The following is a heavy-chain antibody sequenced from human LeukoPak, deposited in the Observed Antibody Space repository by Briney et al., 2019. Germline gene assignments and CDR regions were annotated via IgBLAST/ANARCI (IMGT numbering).Heavy chain of an antibody. CDR1: GFTFSSYS. J-gene: IGHJ6*03. V-gene: IGHV3-21*01. Sequence: GGSLRLSCAASGFTFSSYSMNWVRQAPGKGLEWVSSISSSSSYIYYADSVKGRFTISRDNAKNSLYLQMNSLRAEDTAVYYCARAPYSSSWFDRYYYYMDVWGKGTTVTVSS. D-gene: IGHD6-13*01. CDR2: ISSSSSYI. CDR3: ARAPYSSSWFDRYYYYMDV.